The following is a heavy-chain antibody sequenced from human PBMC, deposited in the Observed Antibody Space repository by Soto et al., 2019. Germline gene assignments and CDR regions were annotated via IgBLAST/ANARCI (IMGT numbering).Heavy chain of an antibody. D-gene: IGHD6-19*01. CDR3: AKVTLAGYGSGWP. J-gene: IGHJ5*02. Sequence: GGSLRLSCAASGSTFSSYAMHWVRQAPGKGLEWVSGISDSGGSTYYADSVKGRFTISRDNSKNTLYLQMNSLRAEDTALYYCAKVTLAGYGSGWPWGQGTLVTVSS. CDR1: GSTFSSYA. CDR2: ISDSGGST. V-gene: IGHV3-23*01.